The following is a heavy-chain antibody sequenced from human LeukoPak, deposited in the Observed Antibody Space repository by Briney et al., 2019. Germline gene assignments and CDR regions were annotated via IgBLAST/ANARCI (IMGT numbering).Heavy chain of an antibody. D-gene: IGHD6-19*01. CDR1: GFTFSSYA. CDR2: ISDSGGST. V-gene: IGHV3-23*01. J-gene: IGHJ4*02. Sequence: PGGSLRLSCAASGFTFSSYAMSCVRQAPGKGLEWVSTISDSGGSTYYADSVKGRFTISRDNSMHTLYLQMNSLRAEDTAVYYCAMGWYVDYWGQGTLVTVSS. CDR3: AMGWYVDY.